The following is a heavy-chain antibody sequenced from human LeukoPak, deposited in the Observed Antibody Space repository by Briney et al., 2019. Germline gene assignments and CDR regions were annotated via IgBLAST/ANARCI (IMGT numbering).Heavy chain of an antibody. Sequence: GGSLRLSCAASGFTFSSYCMSWVRQAPGKGLEWVANIKQDGSEEYYVDSVKGRFTISRDNAKNSLYLQMNSLRAEDTAVYYCAKADDDSPGYTNYFDYWGQGTLVTVSS. CDR2: IKQDGSEE. CDR1: GFTFSSYC. J-gene: IGHJ4*02. CDR3: AKADDDSPGYTNYFDY. D-gene: IGHD3-22*01. V-gene: IGHV3-7*05.